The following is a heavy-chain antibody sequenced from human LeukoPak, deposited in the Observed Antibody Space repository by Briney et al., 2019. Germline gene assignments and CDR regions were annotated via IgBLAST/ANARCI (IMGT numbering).Heavy chain of an antibody. CDR1: GYTFTSYY. CDR3: ARVFSGNSDDYYYGMDV. J-gene: IGHJ6*02. Sequence: ASVKVSCKASGYTFTSYYMHWVRQAPGQGLEWMGIIILSGGSTSYAQKFQGRVTMTRDTSTSTVYMELSSLRSEDTAVYYCARVFSGNSDDYYYGMDVWGQGTTVTVSS. D-gene: IGHD4-23*01. V-gene: IGHV1-46*01. CDR2: IILSGGST.